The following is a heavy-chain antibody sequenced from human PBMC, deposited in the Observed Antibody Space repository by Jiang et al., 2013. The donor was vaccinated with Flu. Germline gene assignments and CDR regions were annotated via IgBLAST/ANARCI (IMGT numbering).Heavy chain of an antibody. CDR2: INTGNGDP. CDR3: AREGYYFDTTGSPRSHGLDV. CDR1: AYSFTSYA. J-gene: IGHJ6*02. V-gene: IGHV7-4-1*02. Sequence: ASAYSFTSYALTWVRQAPGQGLEWMGWINTGNGDPTYAQAFTGRFVFSSDTSVSTAYLHISDLKAEDTAVYYCAREGYYFDTTGSPRSHGLDVWGQGTRGHRLL. D-gene: IGHD3-22*01.